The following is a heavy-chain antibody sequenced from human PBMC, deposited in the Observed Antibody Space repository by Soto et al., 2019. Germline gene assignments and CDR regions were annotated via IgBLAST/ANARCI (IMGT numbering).Heavy chain of an antibody. Sequence: GGSLRLSCAASGFTFSSYAMSWVRQAPGKGLEWVSAIRDNGGSKYYADSVKGRFTISRDNSKNTLYLQMNSLRAEDTAVYYCARDRRPLFDYWGQGTLVTVSS. D-gene: IGHD6-25*01. J-gene: IGHJ4*02. CDR1: GFTFSSYA. CDR3: ARDRRPLFDY. CDR2: IRDNGGSK. V-gene: IGHV3-23*01.